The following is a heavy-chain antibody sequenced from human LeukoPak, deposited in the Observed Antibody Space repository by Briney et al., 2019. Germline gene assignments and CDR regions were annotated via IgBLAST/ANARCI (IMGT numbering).Heavy chain of an antibody. CDR3: ARVHYSGTYFSQNYFDC. D-gene: IGHD1-26*01. Sequence: ASVKVSCKASGYTFTSYDINWVRQATGQGLEWMGRMNPNSGNTDYAQKFQGRVTMTRNTSISTAYMELSSLRSDDTAVYYCARVHYSGTYFSQNYFDCWGRGTPVIVSS. CDR1: GYTFTSYD. J-gene: IGHJ4*02. CDR2: MNPNSGNT. V-gene: IGHV1-8*01.